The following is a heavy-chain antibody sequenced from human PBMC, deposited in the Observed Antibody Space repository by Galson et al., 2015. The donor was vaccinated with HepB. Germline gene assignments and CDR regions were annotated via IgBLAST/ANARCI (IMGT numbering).Heavy chain of an antibody. CDR3: AKAIASVGYYLDY. V-gene: IGHV3-30*18. Sequence: SLRLSCAASGFTFNNYGMHWVRQAPGKGLEWVAIVSNDGGNKKYADSVKGRFTISRDNSKNTVYLQMNSLRHEDTAVHYCAKAIASVGYYLDYWGQGTLVTVSS. D-gene: IGHD3-10*01. CDR2: VSNDGGNK. CDR1: GFTFNNYG. J-gene: IGHJ4*02.